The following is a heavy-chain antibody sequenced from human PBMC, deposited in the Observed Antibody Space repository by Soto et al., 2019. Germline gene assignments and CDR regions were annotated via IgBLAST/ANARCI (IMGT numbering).Heavy chain of an antibody. V-gene: IGHV3-30*18. CDR3: AKGGRYCSSTSCYLDGY. CDR1: GFTFSSYG. J-gene: IGHJ4*02. Sequence: QVQLVESGGGVVQPGRSLRLSCAASGFTFSSYGMHWVRQAPGKGLEWVAVISYDGSNKYYADSVKGRFTISRDNSKNPLYLQMNSLRAEDTAVYYCAKGGRYCSSTSCYLDGYWGQGTLVTVSS. CDR2: ISYDGSNK. D-gene: IGHD2-2*01.